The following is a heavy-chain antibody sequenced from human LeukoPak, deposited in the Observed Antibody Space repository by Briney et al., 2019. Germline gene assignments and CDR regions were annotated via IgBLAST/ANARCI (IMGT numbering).Heavy chain of an antibody. V-gene: IGHV4-59*01. CDR1: GVPISSYY. D-gene: IGHD3-16*01. J-gene: IGHJ6*03. Sequence: SGTLSLTCTVSGVPISSYYWSWIRQSPGKGLEWIGYIYYRGSTNYNPSLKSRVTISLDTSKNQFSLRLSSVTAADTAVYYCARLIYYYYMDVWGKGTTVTVSS. CDR3: ARLIYYYYMDV. CDR2: IYYRGST.